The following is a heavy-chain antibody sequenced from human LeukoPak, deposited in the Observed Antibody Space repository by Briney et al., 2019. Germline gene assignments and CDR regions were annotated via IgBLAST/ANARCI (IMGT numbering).Heavy chain of an antibody. CDR3: AKLKSGLRSGFDY. V-gene: IGHV3-23*01. CDR1: GFTFSSYA. J-gene: IGHJ4*02. CDR2: ISGSGGST. Sequence: GGSLRLSYAASGFTFSSYAMSWVRQAPGKGLEWVSAISGSGGSTYYADSVKGRFTISRDNSKNTLYLQMNSLRAEDTAVYYCAKLKSGLRSGFDYWGQGTLVTVSS. D-gene: IGHD5-12*01.